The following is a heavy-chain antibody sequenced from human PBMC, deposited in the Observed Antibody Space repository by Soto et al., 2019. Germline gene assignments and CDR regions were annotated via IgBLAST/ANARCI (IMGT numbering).Heavy chain of an antibody. CDR3: ARGGRWLDFHS. D-gene: IGHD6-19*01. CDR2: IMPDGNKK. Sequence: EVQLVESGGGLVQPGESLLLSCAPSAFDFGGSWMSWVRQAPGKGLEWVANIMPDGNKKYYVDSVKGRFTISRDNTKNSLVLQMNSLRAEDTAVYYCARGGRWLDFHSWGQGTLVTVSS. J-gene: IGHJ4*02. CDR1: AFDFGGSW. V-gene: IGHV3-7*01.